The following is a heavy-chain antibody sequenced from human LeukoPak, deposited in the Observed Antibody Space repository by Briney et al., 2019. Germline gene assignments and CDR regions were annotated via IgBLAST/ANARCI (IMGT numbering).Heavy chain of an antibody. CDR3: AGEEGAIPDAFDI. J-gene: IGHJ3*02. CDR1: GFTFSSYG. Sequence: GRSLRLSCAASGFTFSSYGMHWVRQAPGKGLEWVAVISYDGSNKYYADSVKGRFTISRDNSKNTLYLQMNSLRAEDTAVYYCAGEEGAIPDAFDIWGQGTMVTVSS. V-gene: IGHV3-30*03. D-gene: IGHD1-26*01. CDR2: ISYDGSNK.